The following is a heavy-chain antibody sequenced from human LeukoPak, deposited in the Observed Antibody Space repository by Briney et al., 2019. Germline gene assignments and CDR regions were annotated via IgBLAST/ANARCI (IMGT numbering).Heavy chain of an antibody. J-gene: IGHJ4*02. CDR3: ARDQGTPFAY. V-gene: IGHV3-7*01. CDR1: GFTFSWYW. D-gene: IGHD2-15*01. Sequence: GGSLRLSCAASGFTFSWYWMSWVRQAPGKGLEWVANIKQDGSEKYYVDSVKGRFTISRDNAKNSLYLQMNSLRAEDTAVYYCARDQGTPFAYWGQGTLVTVSS. CDR2: IKQDGSEK.